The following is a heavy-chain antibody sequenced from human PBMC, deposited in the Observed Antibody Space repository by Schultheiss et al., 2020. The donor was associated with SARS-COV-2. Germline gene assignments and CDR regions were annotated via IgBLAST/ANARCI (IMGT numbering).Heavy chain of an antibody. V-gene: IGHV4-59*08. CDR2: IYYSGST. CDR1: GGSISSYY. Sequence: SETLSLTCTVSGGSISSYYWSWIRQHPGKGLEWIGYIYYSGSTYYNPSLKSRLTISVDTSKNHFSLKLTSVTAADTAVWYCARLGYYDLSANYWGQGTLVTVSS. D-gene: IGHD3-22*01. CDR3: ARLGYYDLSANY. J-gene: IGHJ4*02.